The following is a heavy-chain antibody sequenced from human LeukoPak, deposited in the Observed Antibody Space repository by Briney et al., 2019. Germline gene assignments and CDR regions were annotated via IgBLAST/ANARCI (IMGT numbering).Heavy chain of an antibody. Sequence: GGSLRLSCAASGFTFSSYAMHWVRQASGKGLEYVSAISSNGGSTYYANSVKGRFTISRDNSKNTLYLQMGSLRAEDMAVYYCARVVTTPQAWFDPWGQGTLVTVSS. J-gene: IGHJ5*02. D-gene: IGHD1-14*01. V-gene: IGHV3-64*01. CDR1: GFTFSSYA. CDR2: ISSNGGST. CDR3: ARVVTTPQAWFDP.